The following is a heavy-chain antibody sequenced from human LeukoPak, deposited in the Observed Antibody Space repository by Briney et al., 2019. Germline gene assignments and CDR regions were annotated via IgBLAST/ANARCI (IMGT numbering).Heavy chain of an antibody. Sequence: PGGSLRLSCAASGFTFSSYWMHWVRQAPGKGLVWVSRINSDGSSTSYADSVKGRFTISRDNAKNTLYLQMNSLRAEDTAMYYCASAGSGYQHAAFDYWGQGTLVTVSS. CDR2: INSDGSST. CDR3: ASAGSGYQHAAFDY. V-gene: IGHV3-74*01. J-gene: IGHJ4*02. CDR1: GFTFSSYW. D-gene: IGHD3-3*01.